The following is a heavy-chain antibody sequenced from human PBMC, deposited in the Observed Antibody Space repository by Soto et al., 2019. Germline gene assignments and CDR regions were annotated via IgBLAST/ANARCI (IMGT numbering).Heavy chain of an antibody. CDR1: GYTFTSYD. J-gene: IGHJ5*02. CDR2: MNPISGNT. CDR3: ARGRVSVGWFDP. V-gene: IGHV1-8*01. D-gene: IGHD2-15*01. Sequence: QVQLVQSGAEVKKPGASVKVSCKASGYTFTSYDINWVRQATGQGLEWVGWMNPISGNTGYGQKFQGRATMTRNTSISTAYMELISLRSEDSAVYYCARGRVSVGWFDPWGQGTLVTVSS.